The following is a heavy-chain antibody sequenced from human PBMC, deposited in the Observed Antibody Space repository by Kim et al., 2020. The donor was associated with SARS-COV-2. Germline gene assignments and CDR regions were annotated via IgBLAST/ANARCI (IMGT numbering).Heavy chain of an antibody. D-gene: IGHD3-3*01. CDR1: GFTFSSYA. CDR2: ISGSGGST. V-gene: IGHV3-23*01. J-gene: IGHJ3*02. Sequence: GSLRLSCAASGFTFSSYAMSWVRQAPGKGLEWVSAISGSGGSTYYADSVKGRFTISRDNSKNTLYLQMNSLRAEDTAVYYCAKDQITIFGVVIPTLVEAFDIWGQGTMVTVSS. CDR3: AKDQITIFGVVIPTLVEAFDI.